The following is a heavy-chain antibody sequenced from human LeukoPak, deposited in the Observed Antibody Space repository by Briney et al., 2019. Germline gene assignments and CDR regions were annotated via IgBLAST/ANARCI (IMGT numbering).Heavy chain of an antibody. V-gene: IGHV3-74*01. CDR1: GFTFSSYR. D-gene: IGHD6-19*01. J-gene: IGHJ4*02. Sequence: SGGSLRLSCAASGFTFSSYRMHWVRQAPGKGLVWVSRINSDGSSTSYADSVKGRFTISRDNAKNTLYLQMNSLRAEDTAVYYCARAKAGYSSGWYLWYFDYWGQGTLVTVSS. CDR2: INSDGSST. CDR3: ARAKAGYSSGWYLWYFDY.